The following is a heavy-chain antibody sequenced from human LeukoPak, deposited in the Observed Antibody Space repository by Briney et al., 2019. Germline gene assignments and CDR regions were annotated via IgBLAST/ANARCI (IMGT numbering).Heavy chain of an antibody. J-gene: IGHJ4*02. CDR1: GFTFSSYA. V-gene: IGHV3-30*02. CDR3: AKDLGDSGPTPDSDY. Sequence: PGGSLRLSCAASGFTFSSYAMHWVRQAPGKGLEWVAFIRYDGRNKYYADSVKGRFTISRDNSKNTLYLQMNSLRAEDTSVYNCAKDLGDSGPTPDSDYWGQGTLVTVSS. D-gene: IGHD1-26*01. CDR2: IRYDGRNK.